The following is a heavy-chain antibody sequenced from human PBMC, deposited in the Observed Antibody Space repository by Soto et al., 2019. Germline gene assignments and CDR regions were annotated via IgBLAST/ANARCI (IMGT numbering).Heavy chain of an antibody. Sequence: GGSLRLSCAASGLTFSKYAMHWVRQAPAKGLEWVAVISYDGSYEYYAESVKGRFTISRDDSKNTLFLQMNSLRGEDTGVYYCASEGPYGNFEYYYYNYGMDVWGQGTTVTVSS. CDR2: ISYDGSYE. D-gene: IGHD4-17*01. J-gene: IGHJ6*02. CDR1: GLTFSKYA. V-gene: IGHV3-30-3*01. CDR3: ASEGPYGNFEYYYYNYGMDV.